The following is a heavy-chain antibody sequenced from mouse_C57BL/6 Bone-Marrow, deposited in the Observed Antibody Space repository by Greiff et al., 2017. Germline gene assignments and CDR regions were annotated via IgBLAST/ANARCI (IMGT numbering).Heavy chain of an antibody. J-gene: IGHJ3*01. Sequence: EVQLQQSGAELVRPGASVKLSCTASGFNIKDDYMHWVKQRPEQGLEWIGWIDPENGDTEYASKFQGKATITADTSSNTAYLPLSSLTSEDTAVSYWTTVDDGYFGTYWGQGTLVTVSA. D-gene: IGHD2-3*01. CDR1: GFNIKDDY. CDR2: IDPENGDT. CDR3: TTVDDGYFGTY. V-gene: IGHV14-4*01.